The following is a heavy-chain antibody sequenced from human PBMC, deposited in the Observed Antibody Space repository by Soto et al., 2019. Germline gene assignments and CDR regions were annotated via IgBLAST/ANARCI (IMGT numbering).Heavy chain of an antibody. CDR1: EGTFSSYA. Sequence: QVQLVQSGAEVKKPGSSVKVSCKASEGTFSSYAISWVRQAPGQGLEWMGGIIPIFGTANYAQKFQGRVTITADESTSTAYMELSSLRSEDTAVYYCARDPTGYYYYGMDVWGQGTTVTVSS. D-gene: IGHD3-9*01. CDR2: IIPIFGTA. J-gene: IGHJ6*02. V-gene: IGHV1-69*12. CDR3: ARDPTGYYYYGMDV.